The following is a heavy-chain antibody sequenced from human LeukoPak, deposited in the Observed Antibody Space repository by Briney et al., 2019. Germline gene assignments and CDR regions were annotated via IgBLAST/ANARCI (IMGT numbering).Heavy chain of an antibody. Sequence: PGGSLRLSCAASEFSVGSNYMTWVRQAPGKGLEWVSSISISGSSIYYADSVKGRFTISRDNAKNSLYLQMSSLRAEDTAVYYCAKAPAYHGSGSFYYFDYWGQGTLVTVSS. D-gene: IGHD3-10*01. CDR3: AKAPAYHGSGSFYYFDY. CDR1: EFSVGSNY. CDR2: ISISGSSI. V-gene: IGHV3-11*04. J-gene: IGHJ4*02.